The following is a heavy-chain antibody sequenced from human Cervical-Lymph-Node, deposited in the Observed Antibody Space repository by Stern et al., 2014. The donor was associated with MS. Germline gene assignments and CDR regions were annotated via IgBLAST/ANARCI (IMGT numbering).Heavy chain of an antibody. Sequence: QVQLQESGPGLVKPSQTLSLTCTVSGDSISSGGYYWSWIRQHPGKGLEWIGYINYSGRSYYKPSLKSRVTISVDTSKNTFSLKLTSVTAADTAVYYCARATLGGLDWYFDLWGRGTQVTASS. CDR3: ARATLGGLDWYFDL. CDR2: INYSGRS. D-gene: IGHD3-16*01. V-gene: IGHV4-31*03. CDR1: GDSISSGGYY. J-gene: IGHJ2*01.